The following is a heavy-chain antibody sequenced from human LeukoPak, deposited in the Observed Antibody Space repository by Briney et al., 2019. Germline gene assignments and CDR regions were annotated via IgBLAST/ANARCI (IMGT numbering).Heavy chain of an antibody. CDR2: INPNSGGT. D-gene: IGHD2-2*02. V-gene: IGHV1-2*02. Sequence: ASVKVSCKASGYTFTGYYMHWVRQAPGQGLEWMGWINPNSGGTNYAQKFQGRVTMTRDTSISTAYVELSRLRSDDTAVYYCARDLGIVVVPAAIGARGMDVWGQGTTVTVSS. J-gene: IGHJ6*02. CDR1: GYTFTGYY. CDR3: ARDLGIVVVPAAIGARGMDV.